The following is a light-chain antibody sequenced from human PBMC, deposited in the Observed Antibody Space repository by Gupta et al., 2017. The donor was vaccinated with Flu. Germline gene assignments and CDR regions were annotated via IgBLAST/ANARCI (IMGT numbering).Light chain of an antibody. CDR3: QQYNSYSGT. J-gene: IGKJ1*01. CDR1: QSISSW. V-gene: IGKV1-5*03. CDR2: KAS. Sequence: PSTLSASVGDRVTISCRASQSISSWLAWYQQKPGKAPKLLIYKASSLESGVPSRFSGSGSGTEFTLTISSLQPDDFATYYCQQYNSYSGTFGQGTKVEIK.